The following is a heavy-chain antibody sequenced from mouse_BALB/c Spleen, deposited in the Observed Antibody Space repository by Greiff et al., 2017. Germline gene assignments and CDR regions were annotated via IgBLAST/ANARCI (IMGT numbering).Heavy chain of an antibody. CDR1: GYSITSDYA. CDR3: ARSHYFYAMGY. Sequence: EVQLQESGPGLVKPSQSLSLTCTVTGYSITSDYAWNWIRQFPGNKLEWMGYISYSGSTSYNPSLKSRISITRDTSKNQFFLQLNSVTTEDTATHFSARSHYFYAMGYWGQGNSDTVSS. J-gene: IGHJ4*01. CDR2: ISYSGST. V-gene: IGHV3-2*02.